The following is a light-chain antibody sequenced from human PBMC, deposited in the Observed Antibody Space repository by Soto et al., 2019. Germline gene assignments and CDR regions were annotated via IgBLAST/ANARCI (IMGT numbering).Light chain of an antibody. CDR3: QQRSNWPPV. V-gene: IGKV3-11*01. CDR2: DAS. Sequence: EVVLTQSPASLSLSPGERATLSCRASQSVSSYLAWYQQKPGQAPRLLIYDASNRATGIPARFSGSGSGTDFTLTISSLEPGDFAVYYCQQRSNWPPVFGGGTKVEIK. J-gene: IGKJ4*01. CDR1: QSVSSY.